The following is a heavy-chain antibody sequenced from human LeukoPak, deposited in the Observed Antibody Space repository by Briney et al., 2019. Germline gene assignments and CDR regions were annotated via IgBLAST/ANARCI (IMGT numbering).Heavy chain of an antibody. CDR1: GFTFSSYA. V-gene: IGHV3-30-3*01. CDR3: ARDRSSGSYLID. D-gene: IGHD1-26*01. J-gene: IGHJ4*02. Sequence: PGGSLRLSCAASGFTFSSYAMHWVRQAPGKGLEWVAVISYDGSNKYYADSVKGRFTISRDNSKNTLYLQMNSLRAEDTAVYYCARDRSSGSYLIDWGQGTLVTVSS. CDR2: ISYDGSNK.